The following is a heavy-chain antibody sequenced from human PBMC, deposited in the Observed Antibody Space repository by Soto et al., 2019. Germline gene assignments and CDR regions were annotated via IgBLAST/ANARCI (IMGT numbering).Heavy chain of an antibody. CDR3: AKDVLRFLEWLAFYGMDV. CDR1: GFTFSNYW. CDR2: MNSDGSNT. Sequence: PGGSLRLSCAASGFTFSNYWMHWVRQAPGKGLVWISRMNSDGSNTVYADAVKGRFTISRDNSKNTLYLQMNSLRAEDTAVYYCAKDVLRFLEWLAFYGMDVWGQGTTVTVPS. J-gene: IGHJ6*02. V-gene: IGHV3-74*01. D-gene: IGHD3-3*01.